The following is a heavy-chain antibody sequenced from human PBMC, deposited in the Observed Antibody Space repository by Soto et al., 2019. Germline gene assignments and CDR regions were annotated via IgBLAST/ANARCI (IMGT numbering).Heavy chain of an antibody. CDR2: ISGYNGNT. CDR1: GYIFSTYG. D-gene: IGHD2-2*01. J-gene: IGHJ6*02. Sequence: QAQLVQSGAEVKKPGASVKVSCKASGYIFSTYGITWVRQAPGQGLEWMGWISGYNGNTDDGQKLQGRVSMTIDTSTSTAYMDLRSLRSDDTAVYYCASAEAYSTSWYAMDVWGQGTTVIVSS. V-gene: IGHV1-18*01. CDR3: ASAEAYSTSWYAMDV.